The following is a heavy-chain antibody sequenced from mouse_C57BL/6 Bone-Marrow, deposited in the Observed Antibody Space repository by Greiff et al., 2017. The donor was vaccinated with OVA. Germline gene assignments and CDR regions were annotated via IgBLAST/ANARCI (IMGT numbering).Heavy chain of an antibody. CDR1: GYTFTDYY. V-gene: IGHV1-76*01. D-gene: IGHD2-1*01. CDR3: ARLTSIMGFAY. CDR2: IYPGSGNT. J-gene: IGHJ3*01. Sequence: VHLVESGAELVRPGASVKLSCKASGYTFTDYYINWVKQRPGQGLEWIARIYPGSGNTYYNEKFKGKATLTAEKSSSTAYMQLSSLTSEDSAVYFCARLTSIMGFAYWGQGTLVTVSA.